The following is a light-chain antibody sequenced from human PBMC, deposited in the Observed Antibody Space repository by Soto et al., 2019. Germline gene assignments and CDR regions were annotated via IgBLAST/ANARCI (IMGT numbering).Light chain of an antibody. CDR2: EVT. Sequence: QSALTQPASVSGSPGQSITISCSGTSSDVGAYDFVSWYQQHPGKAPKLMIFEVTHRPSGVSRRFSGSKSGNMASLTISRLQAEDEADYYCSAYTTSSALVLFGGGTKLTVL. CDR3: SAYTTSSALVL. CDR1: SSDVGAYDF. J-gene: IGLJ2*01. V-gene: IGLV2-14*01.